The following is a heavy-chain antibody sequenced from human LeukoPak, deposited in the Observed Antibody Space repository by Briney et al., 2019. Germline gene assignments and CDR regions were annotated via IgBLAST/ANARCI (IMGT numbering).Heavy chain of an antibody. Sequence: GGSLRLSCAASGFTFSSYGMHWVRQAPGKGLEWVAVIWYDGSNKYYADSVKGRFTISRDNSKNTLYLQMNSLRAEDTAVYCCAREPTPYYYGMDVWGQGTTVTVSS. V-gene: IGHV3-33*01. J-gene: IGHJ6*02. CDR1: GFTFSSYG. CDR3: AREPTPYYYGMDV. CDR2: IWYDGSNK.